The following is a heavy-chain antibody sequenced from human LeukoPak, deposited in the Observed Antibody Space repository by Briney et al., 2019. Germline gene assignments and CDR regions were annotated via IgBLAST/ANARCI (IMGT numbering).Heavy chain of an antibody. V-gene: IGHV1-2*02. CDR3: AKGYYDCGHYSYEGGSVDS. CDR1: GYTFTDYY. D-gene: IGHD3-22*01. CDR2: INPNSGGTDT. J-gene: IGHJ4*02. Sequence: ASVKVSSKAFGYTFTDYYMHWVQQAPGQGLEWMGYINPNSGGTDTNYARKFQGRVTMTTDTSSSTAYMELSRLRSDDTAVYYCAKGYYDCGHYSYEGGSVDSWGQGTHVTVSS.